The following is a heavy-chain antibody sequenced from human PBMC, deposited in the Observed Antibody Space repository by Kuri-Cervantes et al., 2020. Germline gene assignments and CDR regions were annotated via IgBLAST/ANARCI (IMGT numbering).Heavy chain of an antibody. V-gene: IGHV3-30*18. Sequence: GGSLRLSCAASGFTFSSYGMHWVRQAPGKGLEWVAVISYDGSNKYYADSVKGRFTISRDNSKNTLYLQMNSLRAEDTAVYYCAKDQVRQQLDSYGVDVWGQGTTVTVSS. CDR3: AKDQVRQQLDSYGVDV. D-gene: IGHD6-13*01. CDR2: ISYDGSNK. CDR1: GFTFSSYG. J-gene: IGHJ6*02.